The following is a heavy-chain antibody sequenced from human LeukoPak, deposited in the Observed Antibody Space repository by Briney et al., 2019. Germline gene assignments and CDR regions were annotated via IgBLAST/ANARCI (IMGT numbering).Heavy chain of an antibody. D-gene: IGHD6-19*01. CDR2: IYTSGSN. Sequence: PSETLSLTCTVSGGSISSDYWSWIRQPPGKGLEWIGYIYTSGSNHYNPSLKSRVTISGDTSKNQFSLKLSSVTAAHTAVYYCARQKAGNCFDPWGQGTPVTVSS. V-gene: IGHV4-4*09. CDR3: ARQKAGNCFDP. J-gene: IGHJ5*02. CDR1: GGSISSDY.